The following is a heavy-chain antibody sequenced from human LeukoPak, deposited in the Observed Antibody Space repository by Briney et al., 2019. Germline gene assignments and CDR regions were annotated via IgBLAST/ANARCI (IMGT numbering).Heavy chain of an antibody. Sequence: SETLSLTCTVSGGSISSSSYYWGWIRQPPGKGREWIGSIYYSGSTDYNPSLKSRVTISVDTSKNQFSLKLSSVTAADTAVYYCASQGGYFDYWGQGTLVTVSS. CDR2: IYYSGST. V-gene: IGHV4-39*01. D-gene: IGHD3-16*01. CDR1: GGSISSSSYY. J-gene: IGHJ4*02. CDR3: ASQGGYFDY.